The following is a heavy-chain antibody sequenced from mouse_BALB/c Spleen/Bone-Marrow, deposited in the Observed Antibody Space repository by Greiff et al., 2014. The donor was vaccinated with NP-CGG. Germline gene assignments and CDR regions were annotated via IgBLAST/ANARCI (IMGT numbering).Heavy chain of an antibody. J-gene: IGHJ2*01. V-gene: IGHV1-4*02. Sequence: QVQLQQSAAELARPGASVKMSCKASGYTLTSYTMQWVKQRPGQGLEWIGYIDPSNTYTDYNQKFRDKTTLTADKSSSTAYMQLTSLTSEDSAVYYCAREDIITAYFDYWGQGTTLTVSS. CDR2: IDPSNTYT. CDR3: AREDIITAYFDY. D-gene: IGHD1-1*01. CDR1: GYTLTSYT.